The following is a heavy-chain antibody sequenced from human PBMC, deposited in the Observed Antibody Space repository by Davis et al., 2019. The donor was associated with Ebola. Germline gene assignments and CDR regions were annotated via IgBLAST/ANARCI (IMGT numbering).Heavy chain of an antibody. CDR1: GGSLYGAY. CDR3: ARRPTGIDY. V-gene: IGHV4-34*12. J-gene: IGHJ4*02. CDR2: TLHGRDT. Sequence: PGGSLRLSCGVTGGSLYGAYWTWIRQSPGKGLEWIGETLHGRDTKYSPSLKGRVTISLDMAKNQVSLTLNSVTAADTATYYCARRPTGIDYWGQGVLVTVSS. D-gene: IGHD4-11*01.